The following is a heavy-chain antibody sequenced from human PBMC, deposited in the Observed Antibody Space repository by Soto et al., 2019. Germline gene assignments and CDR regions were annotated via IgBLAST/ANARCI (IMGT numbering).Heavy chain of an antibody. V-gene: IGHV1-69*13. D-gene: IGHD3-3*01. J-gene: IGHJ6*02. CDR1: GGTFSSYA. CDR2: IIPIFGTA. CDR3: ARDDWVWSGRNYYYYYGMDV. Sequence: SVKVSCKASGGTFSSYAISWVRQAPGQGLEWMGGIIPIFGTANYAQKFQGRVTITADESTSTAYMELSGLRSEDTAVYYCARDDWVWSGRNYYYYYGMDVWGQGTTVTVSS.